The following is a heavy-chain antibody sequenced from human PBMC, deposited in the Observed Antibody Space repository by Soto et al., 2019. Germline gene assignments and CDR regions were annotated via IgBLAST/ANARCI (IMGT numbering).Heavy chain of an antibody. J-gene: IGHJ5*02. CDR1: GALLSESS. V-gene: IGHV4-34*01. CDR3: VRIRDQLTSWVLRLDP. CDR2: INHVGGT. D-gene: IGHD2-15*01. Sequence: PSGTLSPTCAAYGALLSESSWTWFRQPPGKGLKWIGEINHVGGTNYNPSLKSRVTMSVDTSENQSSLSLTSVTAPDTAMYICVRIRDQLTSWVLRLDPWGQGNPVTVSS.